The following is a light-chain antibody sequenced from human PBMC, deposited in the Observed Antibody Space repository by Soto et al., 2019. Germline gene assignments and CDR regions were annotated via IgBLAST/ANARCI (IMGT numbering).Light chain of an antibody. CDR1: QSISSW. J-gene: IGKJ2*01. V-gene: IGKV1-5*01. Sequence: DIQMNQSPSTLSASVGDRVTITCRASQSISSWLGWYQQKPGKAPKLLIYDASSLESGVPSRFSGSGSGTEFALTISSLQPDDFATYYCQQYNSYLYTFGQGTKLEIK. CDR3: QQYNSYLYT. CDR2: DAS.